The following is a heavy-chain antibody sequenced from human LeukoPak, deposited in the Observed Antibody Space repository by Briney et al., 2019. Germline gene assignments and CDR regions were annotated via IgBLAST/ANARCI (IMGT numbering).Heavy chain of an antibody. CDR2: ISAYNGNI. CDR1: GYDFTKYA. Sequence: GASVKVSCKASGYDFTKYAVQWVRQAPGQGLEWMGWISAYNGNINYAQKLQGRVTMTTDTSTSTAYMELRSLRSDDTAVYYCARNSYYYYMDVWGKGTTVTISS. CDR3: ARNSYYYYMDV. V-gene: IGHV1-18*01. J-gene: IGHJ6*03.